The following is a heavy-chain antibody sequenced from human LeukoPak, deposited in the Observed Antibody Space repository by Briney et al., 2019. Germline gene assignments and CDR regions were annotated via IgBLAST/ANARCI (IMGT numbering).Heavy chain of an antibody. V-gene: IGHV1-69*13. CDR3: AREKSTIHFDY. D-gene: IGHD5-24*01. CDR1: GGSFGSYT. CDR2: IIPVFGTA. J-gene: IGHJ4*02. Sequence: ASVKVSCKASGGSFGSYTFTWVRQAPGQGLEWMGEIIPVFGTANYAQKFQGRATITADESTSTVYMELSSLTSEDTAVYYCAREKSTIHFDYWGQGTLVTVSS.